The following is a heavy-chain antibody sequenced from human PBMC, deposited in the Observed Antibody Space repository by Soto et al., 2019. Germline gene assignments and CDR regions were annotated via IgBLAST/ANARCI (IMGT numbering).Heavy chain of an antibody. CDR3: ASGWFGEFVYYFDY. J-gene: IGHJ4*02. Sequence: GASVKVSCKASGYTFTNYGISWVRQAPGQGLEWMGWINVYNGNTKYAQKVQGRVTMTTDTSTSTAYMELRSLRSDDTAVYYCASGWFGEFVYYFDYWGQGTLVTSPQ. D-gene: IGHD3-10*01. CDR1: GYTFTNYG. CDR2: INVYNGNT. V-gene: IGHV1-18*01.